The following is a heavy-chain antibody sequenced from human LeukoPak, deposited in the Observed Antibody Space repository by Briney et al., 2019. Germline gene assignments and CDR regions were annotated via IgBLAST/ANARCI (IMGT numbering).Heavy chain of an antibody. J-gene: IGHJ4*02. CDR3: AKDFGRGVAGPFDY. Sequence: PGGSLRLSCAASGFTFSSYGMHWVRQAPGKGLEWVAVISYDGSNKYYADSVKGRFTIAGDNSKNTLYLQMNSLRAEDTAVYYCAKDFGRGVAGPFDYWSQGTLVTVSS. CDR1: GFTFSSYG. CDR2: ISYDGSNK. V-gene: IGHV3-30*18. D-gene: IGHD6-19*01.